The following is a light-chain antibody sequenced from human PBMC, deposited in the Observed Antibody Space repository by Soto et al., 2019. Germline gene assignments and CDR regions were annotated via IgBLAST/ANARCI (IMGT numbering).Light chain of an antibody. CDR3: QQYSSSPRT. J-gene: IGKJ5*01. V-gene: IGKV3-20*01. Sequence: EIVLTQSPATLSLYPWEIATLSCRASQSVSSYLACYQQKPGQAPRLLIYDASSRATGIPDRFSGSGSGTDFTLTISRLEPEDFAVYYRQQYSSSPRTFGQGTRLEIK. CDR1: QSVSSY. CDR2: DAS.